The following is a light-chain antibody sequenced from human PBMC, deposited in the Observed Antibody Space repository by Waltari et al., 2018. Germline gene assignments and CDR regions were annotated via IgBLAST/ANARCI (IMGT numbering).Light chain of an antibody. CDR3: YSTVGSGPGM. CDR2: EDT. V-gene: IGLV3-10*01. Sequence: SYELTQPPSVSVSPGQTARLTCPGDSLSGTYSYWYQHQSGQAPVLVIYEDTKRPSGIPEIFSGSNSGTMATLTIRGAQVEDEADYHCYSTVGSGPGMFGGGTKLTVL. J-gene: IGLJ3*02. CDR1: SLSGTY.